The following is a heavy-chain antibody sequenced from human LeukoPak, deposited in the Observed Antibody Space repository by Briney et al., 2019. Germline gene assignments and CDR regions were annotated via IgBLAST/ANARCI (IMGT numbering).Heavy chain of an antibody. J-gene: IGHJ4*02. CDR2: MNPNSGGT. CDR1: GYIFITFV. Sequence: ASVKDSCKSSGYIFITFVINGVRQATGQGLEWMGWMNPNSGGTNYAQKFQGRLTLTRDTSISTPYMELSRLRSDDTAVYYCARSLKRWVSLYYFDYWGRGALVTVSS. D-gene: IGHD5-24*01. V-gene: IGHV1-2*02. CDR3: ARSLKRWVSLYYFDY.